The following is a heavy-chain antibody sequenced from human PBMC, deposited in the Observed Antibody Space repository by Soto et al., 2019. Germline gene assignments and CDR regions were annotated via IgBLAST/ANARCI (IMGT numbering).Heavy chain of an antibody. CDR3: ARERLYCSGGSCYAEGSWFDP. CDR2: IIPIFGTA. Sequence: QVQLVQSGAEVKKPGSSVKVSCKASGGTFSSYAISWVRQAPGQGLEWMGGIIPIFGTANYAQKFQGRVTITADESTSPAYMELGSLRFEDTAVYYCARERLYCSGGSCYAEGSWFDPWGKGTLVTVSS. J-gene: IGHJ5*02. D-gene: IGHD2-15*01. V-gene: IGHV1-69*12. CDR1: GGTFSSYA.